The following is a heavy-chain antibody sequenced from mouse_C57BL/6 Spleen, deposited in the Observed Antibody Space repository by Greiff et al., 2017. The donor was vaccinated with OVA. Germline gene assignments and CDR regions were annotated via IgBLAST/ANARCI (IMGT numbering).Heavy chain of an antibody. CDR2: IDPEDGDT. CDR1: GFTINDYY. CDR3: TPKLRRAWFAY. J-gene: IGHJ3*01. V-gene: IGHV14-1*01. Sequence: EVHLVESGAELVRPGASVKLSCTASGFTINDYYMHWVKQRPEQGLEWIGRIDPEDGDTDYAPKFQGKATMTADTSSNTAYLQLSSLTSEDTAVYYCTPKLRRAWFAYWGQGTLVTVSA.